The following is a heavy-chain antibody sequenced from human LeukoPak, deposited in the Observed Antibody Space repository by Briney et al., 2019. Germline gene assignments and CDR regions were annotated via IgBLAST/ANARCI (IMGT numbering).Heavy chain of an antibody. D-gene: IGHD3-22*01. CDR3: ARDTFADDSCGYLAY. Sequence: PSETLSLTCTVSGGSISSYYWSWIRQPPGKGLEWIGYIYYSGSTNYNPSLRSRVTISVDTSKNQFSLKLRSVTAADTAVYYCARDTFADDSCGYLAYWGQGALVTVSS. CDR2: IYYSGST. V-gene: IGHV4-59*01. CDR1: GGSISSYY. J-gene: IGHJ4*02.